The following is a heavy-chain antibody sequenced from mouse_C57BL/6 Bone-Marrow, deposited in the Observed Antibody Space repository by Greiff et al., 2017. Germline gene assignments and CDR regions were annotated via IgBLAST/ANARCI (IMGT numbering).Heavy chain of an antibody. V-gene: IGHV1-7*01. Sequence: VQLQQSGAELAKPGASVKLSCKASGYTFTSYWMHWVKQRPGQGLEWIGYINPSSGYTKYNQKFKAKAKLTADKSSSTAYMQLSSLTYEDSAVYYCERPRSRYDPFAYWGQGTLVTVSA. CDR1: GYTFTSYW. J-gene: IGHJ3*01. CDR2: INPSSGYT. D-gene: IGHD2-3*01. CDR3: ERPRSRYDPFAY.